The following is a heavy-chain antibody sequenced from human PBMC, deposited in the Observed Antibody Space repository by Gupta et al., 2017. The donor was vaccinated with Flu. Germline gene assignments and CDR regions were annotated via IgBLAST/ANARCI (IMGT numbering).Heavy chain of an antibody. D-gene: IGHD6-13*01. CDR1: SYD. CDR2: IYYSGST. J-gene: IGHJ4*02. CDR3: ARLGYSSSWVDS. Sequence: SYDWGWIRQRPGKGLDWIGSIYYSGSTYYNPSLKSRVTISVDTSKNQFSLKLSSVTAADTAVYYCARLGYSSSWVDSWGQGTLVTVSS. V-gene: IGHV4-39*01.